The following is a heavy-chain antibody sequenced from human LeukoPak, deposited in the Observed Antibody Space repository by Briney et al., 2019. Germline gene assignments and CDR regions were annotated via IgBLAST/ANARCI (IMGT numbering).Heavy chain of an antibody. V-gene: IGHV1-18*01. CDR2: ISAYNGNT. D-gene: IGHD3-10*01. J-gene: IGHJ5*02. CDR1: GYSFTSYG. Sequence: ASVTVSCKASGYSFTSYGISWVRQAPGQGLEWMGWISAYNGNTNYAQKLQGRVTMATDTSTSTAYMELRSLSSDDTAVYYCAIRLWFGELGDWFDPWGQGTLVTVSS. CDR3: AIRLWFGELGDWFDP.